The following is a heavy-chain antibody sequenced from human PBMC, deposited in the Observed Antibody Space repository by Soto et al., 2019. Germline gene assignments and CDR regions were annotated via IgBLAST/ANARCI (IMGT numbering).Heavy chain of an antibody. J-gene: IGHJ3*02. V-gene: IGHV1-18*01. CDR3: ARDLSEMATIHDAFDI. CDR1: GYTFTSYG. CDR2: ISAYNGNT. Sequence: QVQLVQSGADVKKPGASVKVSCKASGYTFTSYGISWVRQAPGQGLEWMGWISAYNGNTNYAQKLQGRVTMTTDTSTSTAYMELRSLRSGDTAVYYWARDLSEMATIHDAFDIWGQGTMVTVSS. D-gene: IGHD5-12*01.